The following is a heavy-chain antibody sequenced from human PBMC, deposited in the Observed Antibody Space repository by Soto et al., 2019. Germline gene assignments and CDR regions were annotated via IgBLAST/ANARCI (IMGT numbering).Heavy chain of an antibody. V-gene: IGHV1-69*13. J-gene: IGHJ4*02. CDR2: IIPIFGTA. CDR3: ASEKDDSSSWYFDY. CDR1: GGTFSSYA. D-gene: IGHD6-13*01. Sequence: SVKVSCKXSGGTFSSYAISWVRQAPGQGLEWMGGIIPIFGTANYAQKFQGRVTITADESTSTAYMELSSLRSEDTAVYYCASEKDDSSSWYFDYWGQGTLVTVSS.